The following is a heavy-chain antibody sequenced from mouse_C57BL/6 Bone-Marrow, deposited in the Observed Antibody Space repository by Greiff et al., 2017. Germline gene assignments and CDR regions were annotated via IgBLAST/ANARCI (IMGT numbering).Heavy chain of an antibody. Sequence: QVQLQQSGAELARPGASVKMSCKASGYTFTSYTMHWVKQRPGQGLEWIGYINPSSGYTKYNQKFKDKATLTADKSSSTAYMQLSSLTSEDSAVYDCERYPDSSGYYYAMDYWGQGTSVTVSS. CDR2: INPSSGYT. J-gene: IGHJ4*01. D-gene: IGHD3-2*02. V-gene: IGHV1-4*01. CDR3: ERYPDSSGYYYAMDY. CDR1: GYTFTSYT.